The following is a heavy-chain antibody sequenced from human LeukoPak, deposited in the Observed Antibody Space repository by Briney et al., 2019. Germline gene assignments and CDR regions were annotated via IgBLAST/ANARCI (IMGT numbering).Heavy chain of an antibody. J-gene: IGHJ4*02. Sequence: SETLSLTCTVSGGSISSGGYYWSWIRQHPGKGLEWIGYIYYSGSTYYNPSLKSRVTISVDTSKNQFSLKLSSVTAADTAVYYRARVQNTIFGVVINPPYFDYWGQGTLVTVSS. CDR3: ARVQNTIFGVVINPPYFDY. V-gene: IGHV4-31*03. D-gene: IGHD3-3*01. CDR2: IYYSGST. CDR1: GGSISSGGYY.